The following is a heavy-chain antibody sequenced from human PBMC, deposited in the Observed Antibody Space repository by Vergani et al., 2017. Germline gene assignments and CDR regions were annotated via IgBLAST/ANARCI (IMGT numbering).Heavy chain of an antibody. CDR3: ARESRRYYFDY. CDR1: GFTFSSYS. V-gene: IGHV3-21*01. Sequence: EVQLVESGGGLVKPGGSLRLSCAASGFTFSSYSMNWVRQAPGKGLEWVSSISSSSSYIYYADSLKGRFTISRDNAKNSLYLQMNSLRAEDTAVYYCARESRRYYFDYWGQGTLVTVSS. J-gene: IGHJ4*02. CDR2: ISSSSSYI.